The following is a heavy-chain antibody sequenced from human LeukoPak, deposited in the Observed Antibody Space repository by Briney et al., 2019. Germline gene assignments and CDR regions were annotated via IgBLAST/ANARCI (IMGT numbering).Heavy chain of an antibody. CDR1: GFTFSSYS. V-gene: IGHV3-30-3*01. D-gene: IGHD6-19*01. CDR3: AREGGIAVAGHDAFDI. J-gene: IGHJ3*02. CDR2: VSYDGSNK. Sequence: GGSLRLSCAASGFTFSSYSLHWVRQAPGEGLEWVAVVSYDGSNKYYADSVKGRFTISRDNSKNTLYLQMNSLRAEDTAVYYCAREGGIAVAGHDAFDIWGQGTMVTVSS.